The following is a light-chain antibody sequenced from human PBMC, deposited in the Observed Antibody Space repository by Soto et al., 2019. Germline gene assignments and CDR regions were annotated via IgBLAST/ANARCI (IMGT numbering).Light chain of an antibody. CDR3: SSYTSSSTLVV. CDR2: DVS. CDR1: SSDVGGYNY. V-gene: IGLV2-14*01. J-gene: IGLJ2*01. Sequence: QSALTQPACVSGSPGQSITISCSGTSSDVGGYNYVSWYQQHPGKAPKLMIYDVSNRPSGVSNRFSGSKSGNTASLTISGLQAEDEADYYGSSYTSSSTLVVFGGGTKVTV.